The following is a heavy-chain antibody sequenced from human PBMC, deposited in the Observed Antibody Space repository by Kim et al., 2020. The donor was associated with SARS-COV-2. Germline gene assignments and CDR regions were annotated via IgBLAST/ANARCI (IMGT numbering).Heavy chain of an antibody. J-gene: IGHJ4*02. D-gene: IGHD1-26*01. CDR3: ALGTVGAYYDY. V-gene: IGHV4-59*01. Sequence: NYNPSLKSRVTISVDTSKNQFSLKLSSVTAADTAVYYCALGTVGAYYDYWGQGTLVTVSS.